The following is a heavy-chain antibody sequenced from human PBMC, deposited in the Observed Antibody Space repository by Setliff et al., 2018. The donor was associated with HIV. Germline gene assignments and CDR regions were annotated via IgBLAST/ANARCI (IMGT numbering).Heavy chain of an antibody. J-gene: IGHJ4*02. Sequence: TGGSLRLSCAAAGFTFGNAWMTWVRQAPGKGLEWVARIRNKKNGGTTYYAAPVEGRFTISRDDSKNTLSLQMNSLKTEDTAIYYCTTDLGSGRFSWNNNWGQGTLVTVSS. D-gene: IGHD1-26*01. CDR1: GFTFGNAW. V-gene: IGHV3-15*01. CDR2: IRNKKNGGTT. CDR3: TTDLGSGRFSWNNN.